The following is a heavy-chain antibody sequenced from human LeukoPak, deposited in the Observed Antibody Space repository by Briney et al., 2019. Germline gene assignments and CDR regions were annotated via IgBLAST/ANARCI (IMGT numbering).Heavy chain of an antibody. CDR1: GDSISGYY. Sequence: PSETLSLTCTVSGDSISGYYWSWIRQPAGQGLEWIGRVYFTGSTNYNPSLKSRVTMSVDTSQNQFSLRLTSVTAADTAVYYCARGGYMSNWFEHWGQGTPVTVSS. J-gene: IGHJ5*02. CDR2: VYFTGST. D-gene: IGHD5-12*01. CDR3: ARGGYMSNWFEH. V-gene: IGHV4-4*07.